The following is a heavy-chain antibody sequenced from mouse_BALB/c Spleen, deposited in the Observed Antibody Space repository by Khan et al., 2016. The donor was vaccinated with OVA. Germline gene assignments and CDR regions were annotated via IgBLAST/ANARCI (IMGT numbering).Heavy chain of an antibody. J-gene: IGHJ4*01. Sequence: VQLQESGPGLVAPSQSLSITCTISGFSLTSYGVHWVRQPPGKGLEWLVVIWSDGSTNYNSALKSRLTISKDNSKNQVFLKMNSLQTDDTAVYFCARQPYYHYNIMDYWGQGTSVTVSS. CDR3: ARQPYYHYNIMDY. D-gene: IGHD2-10*01. CDR1: GFSLTSYG. CDR2: IWSDGST. V-gene: IGHV2-6-1*01.